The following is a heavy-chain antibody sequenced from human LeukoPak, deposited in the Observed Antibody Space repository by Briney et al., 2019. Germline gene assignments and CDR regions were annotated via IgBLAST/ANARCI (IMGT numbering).Heavy chain of an antibody. CDR2: IYYSGST. V-gene: IGHV4-39*07. CDR1: GGSIRNSGYY. J-gene: IGHJ3*02. CDR3: ARGPYSYDSSGAFDI. D-gene: IGHD3-22*01. Sequence: SETLSLTCTVSGGSIRNSGYYWGWIRQPPGKGLEWIGSIYYSGSTYYNPSLKSRVTISVDTSKNQFSLKLSSVTAADTAVYFCARGPYSYDSSGAFDIWGQGTMVTVSS.